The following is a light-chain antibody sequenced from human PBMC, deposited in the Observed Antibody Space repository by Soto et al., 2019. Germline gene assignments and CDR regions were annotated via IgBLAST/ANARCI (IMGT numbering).Light chain of an antibody. V-gene: IGKV1-12*01. Sequence: DIQMTQSPSSVSASVGDRVTITCRAHQRISKWLAWYQQKPGKAPKLLIYAASDLQSGVPSRFSGSGSGTEFTLTISSLQPEDVATYYCQQGNSLPLTFGAGTKVEIK. CDR3: QQGNSLPLT. CDR1: QRISKW. CDR2: AAS. J-gene: IGKJ4*01.